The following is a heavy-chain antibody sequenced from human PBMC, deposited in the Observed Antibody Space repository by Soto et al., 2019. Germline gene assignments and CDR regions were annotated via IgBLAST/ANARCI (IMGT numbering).Heavy chain of an antibody. CDR3: ARSPYYYDSSNYYGY. D-gene: IGHD3-22*01. Sequence: EVQLVESGGGLVQPGGSLRLSCAASGFTFSSYGMNWVRQAPGKGLEWVSYISSSSTTIYYADSVKGRFTIFRVNAKNSLYLQLNSLRDEDTAVYYCARSPYYYDSSNYYGYWGQGTLVTVSS. CDR1: GFTFSSYG. J-gene: IGHJ4*02. V-gene: IGHV3-48*02. CDR2: ISSSSTTI.